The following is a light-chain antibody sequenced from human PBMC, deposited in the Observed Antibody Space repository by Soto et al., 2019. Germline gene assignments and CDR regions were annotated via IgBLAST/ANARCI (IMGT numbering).Light chain of an antibody. V-gene: IGLV2-14*01. CDR3: SSYGSTSTRYV. CDR1: SSDVGGYNY. Sequence: QSALTQPASVSGSPGQSITISCTGTSSDVGGYNYVSWYQQHPGKAPKLMIYEVSNRPSGVSNRFSGSKSGNTASLTISGLPAEDEADYFCSSYGSTSTRYVFGTGTKLTVL. CDR2: EVS. J-gene: IGLJ1*01.